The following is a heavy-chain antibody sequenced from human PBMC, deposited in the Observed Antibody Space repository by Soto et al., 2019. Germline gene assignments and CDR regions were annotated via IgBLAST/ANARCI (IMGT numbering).Heavy chain of an antibody. D-gene: IGHD7-27*01. J-gene: IGHJ4*02. CDR1: GGSISNHY. V-gene: IGHV4-59*11. Sequence: QVQLQESGPGLVKPSETLSLTCSVSGGSISNHYWSWIRQPPVKGLEWIGYIYYNGHTNYNPSLTIGPTMSVNTSMTQSPLKLTPGPSPDTGLCNWTRANCNSEYGGRGTLVTSSS. CDR2: IYYNGHT. CDR3: TRANCNSEY.